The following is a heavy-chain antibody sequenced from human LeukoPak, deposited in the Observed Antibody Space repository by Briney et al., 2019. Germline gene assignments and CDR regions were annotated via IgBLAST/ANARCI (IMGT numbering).Heavy chain of an antibody. Sequence: GESLKISCKGSGYSFTSYWIGWVRQMPGKGLEWMGIIYPGDSDTRYSPSFQGQVTISADKSISTAYLQWSSLKASDTAMYYCARAAILTGYYSGGAFDIWGQGTMVTVSS. CDR3: ARAAILTGYYSGGAFDI. D-gene: IGHD3-9*01. J-gene: IGHJ3*02. CDR1: GYSFTSYW. CDR2: IYPGDSDT. V-gene: IGHV5-51*01.